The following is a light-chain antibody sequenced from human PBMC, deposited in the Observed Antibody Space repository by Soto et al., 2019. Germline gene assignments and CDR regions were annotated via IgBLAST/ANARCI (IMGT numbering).Light chain of an antibody. J-gene: IGKJ2*01. V-gene: IGKV1-39*01. CDR2: AAS. Sequence: DIQMTQSPSSLSASVGDRVTITCRASQSITTYLNWYQQKPGRAPKLLISAASTLQSGVPSRFSGSGSGTDFTLTINSLQPEDFATYYCQQSYSFPYTFGQGTNLEIK. CDR1: QSITTY. CDR3: QQSYSFPYT.